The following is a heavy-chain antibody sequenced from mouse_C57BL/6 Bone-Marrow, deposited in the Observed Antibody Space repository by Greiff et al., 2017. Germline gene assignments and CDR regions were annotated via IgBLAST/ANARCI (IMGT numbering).Heavy chain of an antibody. Sequence: EVKLVESGGGLVQPGESLKLSCESNEYEFPSHDMSWVRKTPEKRLELVAAINSDGGSTYYPDTMERRFIISRDNTKKTLYLQMSSLMSEDTALYYCARQSTIPTAKDYWGQGTTLTVSS. CDR2: INSDGGST. D-gene: IGHD2-12*01. CDR3: ARQSTIPTAKDY. V-gene: IGHV5-2*03. CDR1: EYEFPSHD. J-gene: IGHJ2*01.